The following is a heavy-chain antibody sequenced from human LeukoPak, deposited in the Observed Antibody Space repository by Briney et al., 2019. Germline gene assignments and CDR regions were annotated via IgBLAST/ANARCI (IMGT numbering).Heavy chain of an antibody. Sequence: SETLSLTCTVSGGSISSGSYYWSWIRQPAGKGLEWIGRIYTSGSTNYNPSLKSRVTISVDTSKNQFSLKLSSVTAADTAVYYCAKDRVVYSSGYYDFDYWGQGTLVTVSS. D-gene: IGHD3-22*01. CDR2: IYTSGST. CDR1: GGSISSGSYY. V-gene: IGHV4-61*02. CDR3: AKDRVVYSSGYYDFDY. J-gene: IGHJ4*02.